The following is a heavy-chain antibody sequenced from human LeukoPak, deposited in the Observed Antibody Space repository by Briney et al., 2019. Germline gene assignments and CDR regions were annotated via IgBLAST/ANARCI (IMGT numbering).Heavy chain of an antibody. D-gene: IGHD3-3*01. CDR1: GFTFDEYA. J-gene: IGHJ5*02. V-gene: IGHV3-43*02. CDR2: ITGSGTGT. CDR3: AKDMDLYDFWTGGFDP. Sequence: GGSLRLSCAASGFTFDEYAMHWVGQVPGKGLQWVSVITGSGTGTDYADSVKGRFTISRDDSRNSLYLQMNSLRIEDTASYYCAKDMDLYDFWTGGFDPWGHGTLVTVSS.